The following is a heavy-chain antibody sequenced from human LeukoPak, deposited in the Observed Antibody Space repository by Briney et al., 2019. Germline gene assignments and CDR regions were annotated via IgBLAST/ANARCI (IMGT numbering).Heavy chain of an antibody. V-gene: IGHV3-11*04. D-gene: IGHD3-10*01. CDR1: GFTFSDYY. CDR3: ARYTEDYGSGSYYKTFDY. Sequence: PGRSLRLSCAASGFTFSDYYMSWIRQAPGKGLEWVSYITSSGVSIYYADSVRGRFTISRDNAKNSLYLQMNSLRADDTAVYFCARYTEDYGSGSYYKTFDYWGRGTLVTVSS. CDR2: ITSSGVSI. J-gene: IGHJ4*02.